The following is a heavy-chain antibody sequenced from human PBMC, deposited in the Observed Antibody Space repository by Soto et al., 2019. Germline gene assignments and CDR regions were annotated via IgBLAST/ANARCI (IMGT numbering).Heavy chain of an antibody. CDR2: IYYSGST. Sequence: QVQLQESGPGLVKPSQTLSLTCTVSGGSISSGGYYWSWIRQHPGKGLEWIGYIYYSGSTYYNPSLESRVTISVDTSKNQFSLKLSCVTAADTAVYYCASGRLEGATEEDYYYGMDVWGQGTTVTVSS. CDR1: GGSISSGGYY. CDR3: ASGRLEGATEEDYYYGMDV. D-gene: IGHD1-26*01. J-gene: IGHJ6*02. V-gene: IGHV4-31*03.